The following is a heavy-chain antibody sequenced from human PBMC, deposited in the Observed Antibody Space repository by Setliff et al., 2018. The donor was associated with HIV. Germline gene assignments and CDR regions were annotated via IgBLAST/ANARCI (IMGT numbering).Heavy chain of an antibody. Sequence: GESLKISCKTSGYIFTNYWIGWVRQVPGKGLEWMGIIYPQDSDTRYTASFRGQVTMSVDKSTRTAHLQWSSLKASDTGMYFCARRRTTVSIQGDVFDVWGQGTMVTVSS. V-gene: IGHV5-51*01. J-gene: IGHJ3*01. CDR1: GYIFTNYW. CDR2: IYPQDSDT. CDR3: ARRRTTVSIQGDVFDV. D-gene: IGHD4-17*01.